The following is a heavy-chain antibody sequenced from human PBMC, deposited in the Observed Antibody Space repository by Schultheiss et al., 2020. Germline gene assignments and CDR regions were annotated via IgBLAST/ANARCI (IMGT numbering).Heavy chain of an antibody. V-gene: IGHV3-48*04. J-gene: IGHJ4*02. CDR3: ARDGVRENYFDY. CDR2: ISSSGSTI. D-gene: IGHD1-26*01. CDR1: GFTFSSYG. Sequence: GGSLRLSCAASGFTFSSYGMHWVRQAPGKGLEWVSYISSSGSTIYYADSVKGRFTISRDNSKNTVYLQMNSLRSEDTAVYYCARDGVRENYFDYWGQGTLVTVSS.